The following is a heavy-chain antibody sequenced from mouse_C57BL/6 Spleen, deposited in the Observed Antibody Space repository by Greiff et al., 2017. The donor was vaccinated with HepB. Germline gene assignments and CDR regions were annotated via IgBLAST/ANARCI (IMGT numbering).Heavy chain of an antibody. CDR2: ISSGGDYI. Sequence: EVQGVESGEGLVKPGGSLKLSCAASGFTFSSYAMSWVRQTPEKRLEWVAYISSGGDYIYYADTVKGRFTISRDNARNTLYLQMSSLKSEDTAMYYCTRDGYDTTTLGAMDYWGQGTSVTVSS. V-gene: IGHV5-9-1*02. CDR1: GFTFSSYA. D-gene: IGHD2-3*01. CDR3: TRDGYDTTTLGAMDY. J-gene: IGHJ4*01.